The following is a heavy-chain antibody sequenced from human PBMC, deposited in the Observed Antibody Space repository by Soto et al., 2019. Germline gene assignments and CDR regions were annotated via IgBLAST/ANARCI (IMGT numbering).Heavy chain of an antibody. V-gene: IGHV3-23*01. J-gene: IGHJ4*02. CDR2: ITGSGSST. CDR3: ANLPPLLRWARGIDC. CDR1: GFTFSSYA. D-gene: IGHD3-22*01. Sequence: GGSLRLSCAASGFTFSSYAMTWVRQASGKGLESVSVITGSGSSTYYADSVKGRFTISRDNSKNTLYLQMNSLRAEDTAVYYSANLPPLLRWARGIDCWGPGTLVTVSS.